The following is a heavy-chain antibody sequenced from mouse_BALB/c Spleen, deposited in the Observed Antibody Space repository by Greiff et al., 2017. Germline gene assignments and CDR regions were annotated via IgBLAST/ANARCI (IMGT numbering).Heavy chain of an antibody. CDR3: ARWGNYEGDAMDY. CDR2: IYPGNGDT. J-gene: IGHJ4*01. Sequence: LQQPGAELVKPGASVKMSCKASGYTFTSYNMHWVKQTPGQGLEWIGAIYPGNGDTSYNQKFKGKATLTADKSSSTAYMQLSSLTSEDSAVYYCARWGNYEGDAMDYWGQGTSVTVSS. V-gene: IGHV1-12*01. D-gene: IGHD2-1*01. CDR1: GYTFTSYN.